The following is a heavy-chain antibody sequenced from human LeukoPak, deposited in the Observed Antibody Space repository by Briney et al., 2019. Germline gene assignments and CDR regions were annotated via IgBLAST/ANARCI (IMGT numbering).Heavy chain of an antibody. V-gene: IGHV3-21*06. CDR1: GFTFNTYT. CDR3: AKTYSGSFLDY. D-gene: IGHD1-26*01. J-gene: IGHJ4*02. Sequence: PGGSLRLSCAASGFTFNTYTMNWVRQAPGKGLEWVSAITSTSSYIDYADSVKGRFTISRDNAKNSLYLQMSSLRAEDTAVYYCAKTYSGSFLDYWGQGTLVTVSS. CDR2: ITSTSSYI.